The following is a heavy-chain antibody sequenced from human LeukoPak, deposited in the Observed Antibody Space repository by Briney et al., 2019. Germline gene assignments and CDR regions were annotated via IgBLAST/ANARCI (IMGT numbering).Heavy chain of an antibody. CDR1: GFTFSSYE. J-gene: IGHJ4*02. Sequence: GGSLRLSCAASGFTFSSYEMNWVRQAPGKGLEWVSYISSSGSTIYYADSVKGRFTISRDNAKNSLYLQMNSLRAEDTAVYYCARGESYSPVGDYWGQGTLVTVSS. V-gene: IGHV3-48*03. CDR3: ARGESYSPVGDY. CDR2: ISSSGSTI. D-gene: IGHD1-26*01.